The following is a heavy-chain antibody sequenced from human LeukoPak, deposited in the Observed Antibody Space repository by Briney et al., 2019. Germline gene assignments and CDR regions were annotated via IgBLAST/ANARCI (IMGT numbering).Heavy chain of an antibody. D-gene: IGHD6-13*01. CDR2: INAGNGNT. J-gene: IGHJ4*02. CDR3: ARDHLAAAGFDY. V-gene: IGHV1-3*01. Sequence: ASVTVSCKASGYTFTSYAMHWVRQAPGQRLEWMGWINAGNGNTKYSQKFQGRVTITRDTSASTAYMELSSLRSEDTAVYYCARDHLAAAGFDYWGQGTLVTVSS. CDR1: GYTFTSYA.